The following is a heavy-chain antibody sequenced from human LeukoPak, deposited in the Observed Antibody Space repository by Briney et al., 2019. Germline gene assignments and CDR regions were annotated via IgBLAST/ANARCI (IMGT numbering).Heavy chain of an antibody. V-gene: IGHV4-4*07. J-gene: IGHJ5*02. CDR3: ARGTMKLTYREAPYFDP. CDR2: IYSSGNT. CDR1: GGSISSYY. Sequence: PSETLSLTCTVSGGSISSYYWSWIRQPAGKGLEWIGRIYSSGNTNSNPSLKSRVTMPLDTSKNQFSLKLSSVTAADTAVYYCARGTMKLTYREAPYFDPWGQGTLVTVSS. D-gene: IGHD3-22*01.